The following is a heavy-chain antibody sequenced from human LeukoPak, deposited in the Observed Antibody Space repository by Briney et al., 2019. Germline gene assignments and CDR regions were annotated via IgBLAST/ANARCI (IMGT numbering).Heavy chain of an antibody. Sequence: SETLSLTCTVSGGSISSYYWSWIRQPAGKGLEWIGRIYTSGSTNYNPSLKSRVTMSVDTSKNQFSLKLSSVTAADTAVYYCAREPDMVTFGGVTAKYFDLWGRGTLVTVSS. CDR2: IYTSGST. CDR3: AREPDMVTFGGVTAKYFDL. J-gene: IGHJ2*01. CDR1: GGSISSYY. V-gene: IGHV4-4*07. D-gene: IGHD3-16*01.